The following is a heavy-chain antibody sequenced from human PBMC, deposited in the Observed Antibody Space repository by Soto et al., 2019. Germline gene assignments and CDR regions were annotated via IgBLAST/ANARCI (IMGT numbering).Heavy chain of an antibody. Sequence: QVQLVQSWAEVKKPGSSVKVSCKASGGTFTNYAISWVRQAPGQGLEWMGGIIPLFGTADYAQKFQGRVTITADESTSTAYMELSSLRSEDTAVYYCATVPGGGYSYGQGGYWGQGTLVTVSS. J-gene: IGHJ4*02. CDR3: ATVPGGGYSYGQGGY. CDR1: GGTFTNYA. V-gene: IGHV1-69*12. D-gene: IGHD5-18*01. CDR2: IIPLFGTA.